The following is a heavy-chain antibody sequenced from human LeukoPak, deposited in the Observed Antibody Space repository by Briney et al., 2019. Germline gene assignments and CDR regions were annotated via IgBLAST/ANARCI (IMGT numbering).Heavy chain of an antibody. Sequence: GGSLRLSCAASGFTFSSYAMSWVRQAPGKGLEWVSAISGSGGSTYYADSVKGRFTISKDNSKNTLYLQMNSLRAEDTAVYYCAKAVVVAAKGVGYFDYWGQGTLVTVSS. CDR3: AKAVVVAAKGVGYFDY. D-gene: IGHD2-15*01. CDR2: ISGSGGST. V-gene: IGHV3-23*01. CDR1: GFTFSSYA. J-gene: IGHJ4*02.